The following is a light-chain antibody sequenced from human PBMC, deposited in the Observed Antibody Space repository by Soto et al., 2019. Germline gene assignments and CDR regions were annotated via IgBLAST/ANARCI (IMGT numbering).Light chain of an antibody. Sequence: QSALTQPASVSGSPGQSITISCTGTSSDVGGYSHVSWYQQHPGEAPKLMIYDVSSRPSGVSNRFSGSKAADTASLTISGLQAADEADYYCSSFATTDTPMVFGGGTQLTVL. CDR1: SSDVGGYSH. V-gene: IGLV2-14*03. CDR2: DVS. J-gene: IGLJ2*01. CDR3: SSFATTDTPMV.